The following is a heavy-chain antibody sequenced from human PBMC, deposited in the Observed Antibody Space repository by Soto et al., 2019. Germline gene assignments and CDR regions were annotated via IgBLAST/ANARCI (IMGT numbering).Heavy chain of an antibody. V-gene: IGHV4-34*01. CDR1: GGSFSGYY. CDR2: INHSGST. CDR3: ARVEVTIFGVVIRGYYYYMDV. Sequence: SETLSLTCAVYGGSFSGYYWSWIRQPPGKGLEWIGEINHSGSTNYNPSLKSRVTISVDTSKNQFSLKLSSVTAADTAVYYCARVEVTIFGVVIRGYYYYMDVWGKGTTVTVSS. J-gene: IGHJ6*03. D-gene: IGHD3-3*01.